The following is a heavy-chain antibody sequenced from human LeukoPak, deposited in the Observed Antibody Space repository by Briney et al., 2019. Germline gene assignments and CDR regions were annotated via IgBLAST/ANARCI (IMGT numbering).Heavy chain of an antibody. Sequence: SVKVSCKASGGTFSSYAISWVRQAPGQGLEWMGRIIPILGIANYAQKFQGRVTITADKSTSTAYMELSSLRSEDTAVYYCARGGDYDFWSGFVEMDVWGKGTTVTVSP. CDR1: GGTFSSYA. V-gene: IGHV1-69*04. J-gene: IGHJ6*04. D-gene: IGHD3-3*01. CDR2: IIPILGIA. CDR3: ARGGDYDFWSGFVEMDV.